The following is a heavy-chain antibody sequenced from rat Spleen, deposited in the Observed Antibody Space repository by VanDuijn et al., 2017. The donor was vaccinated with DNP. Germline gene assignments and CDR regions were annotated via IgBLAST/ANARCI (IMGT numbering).Heavy chain of an antibody. CDR1: GFTFSNYW. CDR2: IKTGGGST. D-gene: IGHD1-7*01. J-gene: IGHJ4*01. Sequence: EVKLVESGGGLVQPGRSLKLSCAASGFTFSNYWMYWIRQAPGKGLEWVASIKTGGGSTYYPDSVKGRFTISRDNAENTVYLQMDSLRSEDTATYYCTTGSTTGIPYAMDAWGQGTSVTVSS. V-gene: IGHV5-58*01. CDR3: TTGSTTGIPYAMDA.